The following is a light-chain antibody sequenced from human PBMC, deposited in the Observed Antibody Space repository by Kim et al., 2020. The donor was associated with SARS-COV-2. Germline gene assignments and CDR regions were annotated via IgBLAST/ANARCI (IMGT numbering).Light chain of an antibody. CDR2: AAA. V-gene: IGKV1-16*01. CDR1: KRISNY. CDR3: QQNNSYPLT. Sequence: AVEEYIDTMSCRPSKRISNYLAWFQQKPGKAPKSLLYAAASLQSGVPLMFSGSGSGTDFTHTISSLQPEDFATYYCQQNNSYPLTFCGGTKVDIK. J-gene: IGKJ4*01.